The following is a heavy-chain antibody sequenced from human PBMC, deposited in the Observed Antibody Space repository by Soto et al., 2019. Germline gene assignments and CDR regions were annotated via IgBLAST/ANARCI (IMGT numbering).Heavy chain of an antibody. CDR1: GFTFSLYG. J-gene: IGHJ4*02. Sequence: QEQLVESGGGVVQPGRSLKLSCAASGFTFSLYGMHWVRQAPGKGLEWVAVIWSDGNNKYYADSVKGRFTISRDNSRNTLYLEMNSLGAEDTALYYCARELPVEGGQGSMAFFDFWGQGTLVTVSP. V-gene: IGHV3-33*01. CDR3: ARELPVEGGQGSMAFFDF. CDR2: IWSDGNNK. D-gene: IGHD2-2*01.